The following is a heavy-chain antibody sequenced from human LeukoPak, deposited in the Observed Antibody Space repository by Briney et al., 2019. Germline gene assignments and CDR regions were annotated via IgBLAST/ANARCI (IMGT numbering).Heavy chain of an antibody. CDR3: AREGYCSGGSCYSVVPYYYYGMDV. V-gene: IGHV1-18*01. J-gene: IGHJ6*02. CDR1: GYTFTSYG. D-gene: IGHD2-15*01. Sequence: ASVKVSCTASGYTFTSYGISWVRQAPGQGLEWMGWISAYNGNTNYAQKLQGRVTMTTDTSTSTAYMELRSLRSDDTAVYYCAREGYCSGGSCYSVVPYYYYGMDVWGQGTTVTVSS. CDR2: ISAYNGNT.